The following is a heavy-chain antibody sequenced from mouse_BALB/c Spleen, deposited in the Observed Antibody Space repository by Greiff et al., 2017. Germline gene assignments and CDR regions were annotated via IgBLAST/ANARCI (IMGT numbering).Heavy chain of an antibody. V-gene: IGHV5-17*02. CDR3: AISPYGSYVGVFDY. J-gene: IGHJ2*01. CDR1: GFTFSSFG. CDR2: ISSGSSTI. D-gene: IGHD2-1*01. Sequence: EVKLVESGGGLVQPGGSRKLSCAASGFTFSSFGMHWVRQAPEKGLEWVAYISSGSSTIYYADTVKGRFTISRDNPKNTLFLQMTSLRSEDTAMYYCAISPYGSYVGVFDYWGQGTTLTVSS.